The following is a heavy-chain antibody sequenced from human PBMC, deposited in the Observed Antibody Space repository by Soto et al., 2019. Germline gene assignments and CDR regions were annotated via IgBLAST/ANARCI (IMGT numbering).Heavy chain of an antibody. J-gene: IGHJ4*02. CDR3: ARASTIFGVVIPFDY. CDR1: GYTFTGYY. V-gene: IGHV1-2*02. Sequence: ASVKVSCKASGYTFTGYYMHWVRQAPGQGLEWMGWINPNSGGTNYAQKFQGRVTMTRDTSISTAYMELSRLRSDDTAVYYCARASTIFGVVIPFDYWGQGILVTVSS. CDR2: INPNSGGT. D-gene: IGHD3-3*01.